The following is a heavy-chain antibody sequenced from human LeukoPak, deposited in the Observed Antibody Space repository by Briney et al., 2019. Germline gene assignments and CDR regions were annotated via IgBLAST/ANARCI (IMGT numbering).Heavy chain of an antibody. J-gene: IGHJ4*02. V-gene: IGHV4-59*01. CDR2: INDSGST. CDR3: ARGIKPGLGEAPAY. D-gene: IGHD3-10*01. Sequence: KPSEPLSLTCTVSGGSLSSYYWSWIRQPPGKGPEWIGYINDSGSTTYSPSLRSRVIISLDTSKSQFSLKLSSVTAADTAVYYCARGIKPGLGEAPAYWGQGTLVTVSS. CDR1: GGSLSSYY.